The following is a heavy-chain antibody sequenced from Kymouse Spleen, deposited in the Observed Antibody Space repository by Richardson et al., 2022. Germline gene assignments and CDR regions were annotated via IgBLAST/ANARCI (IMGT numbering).Heavy chain of an antibody. Sequence: YAMSWVRQAPGKGLEWVSAISGSGGSTYYADSVKGRFTISRDNSKNTLYLQMNSLRAEDTAVYYCAKGHVLLWFGEGQGTLVTVSS. CDR1: YA. V-gene: IGHV3-23*04. CDR2: ISGSGGST. J-gene: IGHJ4*02,IGHJ5*02. D-gene: IGHD3-10*01.